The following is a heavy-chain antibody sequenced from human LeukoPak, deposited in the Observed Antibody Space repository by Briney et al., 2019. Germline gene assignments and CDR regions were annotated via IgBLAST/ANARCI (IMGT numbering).Heavy chain of an antibody. CDR2: VFYSGST. D-gene: IGHD7-27*01. J-gene: IGHJ4*02. Sequence: SETLSLTCTVSGGSISNYYWSWIRQPPGKGLEWIGYVFYSGSTNYNPSLKSRVTISVDTSKNQFSLRLNSVTAADTAVYYCARGWGYFDYWGQGTLVTVSS. V-gene: IGHV4-59*01. CDR3: ARGWGYFDY. CDR1: GGSISNYY.